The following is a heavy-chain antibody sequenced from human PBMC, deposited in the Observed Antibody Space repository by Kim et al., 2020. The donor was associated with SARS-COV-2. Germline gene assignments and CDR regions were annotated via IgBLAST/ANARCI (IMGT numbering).Heavy chain of an antibody. D-gene: IGHD7-27*01. CDR2: IYYSGST. V-gene: IGHV4-39*01. CDR1: GGSISSSSYY. J-gene: IGHJ4*02. Sequence: SETLSLTCTVSGGSISSSSYYWGWIRQPPGKGLEWIGSIYYSGSTYYNPSLKSRVTISVDTSKNQFSLKLSSVTAADTAVYYCARQGGTGNWGSTGYWGQGNLVTVSS. CDR3: ARQGGTGNWGSTGY.